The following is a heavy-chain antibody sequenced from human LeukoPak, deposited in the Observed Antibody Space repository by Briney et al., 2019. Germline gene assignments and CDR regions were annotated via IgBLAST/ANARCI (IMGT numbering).Heavy chain of an antibody. CDR3: AREVSGDPWYNWFDP. D-gene: IGHD4-17*01. CDR2: INSDGITT. CDR1: GFTFSSYW. J-gene: IGHJ5*02. V-gene: IGHV3-74*03. Sequence: GGSLRLSRAASGFTFSSYWVHWVRQAPGKGLVWVSRINSDGITTKYADSVKGRFTISRDNAKNTLYLQMNSLRAEDTAVYYCAREVSGDPWYNWFDPWGQGTLVTVSS.